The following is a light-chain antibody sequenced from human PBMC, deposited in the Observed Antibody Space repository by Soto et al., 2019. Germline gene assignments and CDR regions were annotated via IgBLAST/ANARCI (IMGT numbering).Light chain of an antibody. V-gene: IGKV3-20*01. CDR1: QTVRNNY. J-gene: IGKJ4*01. CDR3: QQFSSYPLT. Sequence: ELVLTQSPGTLSLSPGESAALSCRASQTVRNNYLAWYQQKPGQAPRLLIYDASSRATGIPDRFSGGGSGTDFTLTISRLEPEDFAVYYCQQFSSYPLTVGGGNKVDIK. CDR2: DAS.